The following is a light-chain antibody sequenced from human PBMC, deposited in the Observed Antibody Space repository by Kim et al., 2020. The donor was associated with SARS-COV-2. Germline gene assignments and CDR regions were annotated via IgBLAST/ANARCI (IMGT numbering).Light chain of an antibody. Sequence: ASVGDRVNITCRASQGISTRLAWYQHKLGKAPKLLIYAASSLQSGAPARFSGSGSGTDFTLTVSSLQPEDSATYYCQQTNNFPPTFGQGTRLEIK. CDR2: AAS. J-gene: IGKJ5*01. CDR1: QGISTR. CDR3: QQTNNFPPT. V-gene: IGKV1D-12*01.